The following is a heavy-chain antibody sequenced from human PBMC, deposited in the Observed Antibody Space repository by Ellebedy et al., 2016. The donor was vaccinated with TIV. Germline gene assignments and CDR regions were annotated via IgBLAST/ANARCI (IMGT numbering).Heavy chain of an antibody. CDR1: GYTFTSYH. Sequence: ASVKVSCKASGYTFTSYHMHWVRQAPGQGLEWMGIINPSCGSTTYAQKFQGRVNMTRDTSPSTVNMEVSSLRSADTAVYYCARDLYMDVWGKGTTVTVSS. J-gene: IGHJ6*03. CDR2: INPSCGST. CDR3: ARDLYMDV. V-gene: IGHV1-46*01.